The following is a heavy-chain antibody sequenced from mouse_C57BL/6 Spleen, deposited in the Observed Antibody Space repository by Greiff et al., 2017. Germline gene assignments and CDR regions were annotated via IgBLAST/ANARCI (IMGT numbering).Heavy chain of an antibody. CDR3: ARYYSTLFDY. V-gene: IGHV1-54*01. CDR1: GYAFTNYL. Sequence: QVQLKESGAELVRPGTSVKVSCKASGYAFTNYLIEWVKQRPGQGLEWIGVINPGSGGTNYNEKFKGKATLTADKSSSTAYMQLSSLTSEDSAVYFCARYYSTLFDYWGQGTTLTVSS. CDR2: INPGSGGT. D-gene: IGHD2-5*01. J-gene: IGHJ2*01.